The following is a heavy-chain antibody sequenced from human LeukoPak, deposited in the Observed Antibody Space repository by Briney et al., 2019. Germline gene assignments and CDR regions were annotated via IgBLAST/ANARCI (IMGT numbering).Heavy chain of an antibody. CDR2: IRYDGSNK. Sequence: GGSLRLSCAASGFTFSSYGMHWVRQAPGKGLEWVAFIRYDGSNKYYADSVKGRFTISRDNSKNTLYLQMNSLRAEDTAVYYCAKDLDYGDYPYYFDYWGQGTLVTVSS. V-gene: IGHV3-30*02. D-gene: IGHD4-17*01. J-gene: IGHJ4*02. CDR1: GFTFSSYG. CDR3: AKDLDYGDYPYYFDY.